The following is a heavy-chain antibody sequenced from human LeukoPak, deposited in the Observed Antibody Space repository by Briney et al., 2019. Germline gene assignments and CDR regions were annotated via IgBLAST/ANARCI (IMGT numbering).Heavy chain of an antibody. V-gene: IGHV1-2*02. J-gene: IGHJ4*02. CDR2: INPNSGDT. Sequence: ASVKVSCKASGYSFTAYYLHWVRQAPGQGLEWLGWINPNSGDTEYSQQFQGRVTMPRDTSISTAYMELTRLKSDDTAVYYCARGRYSSAWNDLDYWGQGTLVTVSS. D-gene: IGHD6-19*01. CDR3: ARGRYSSAWNDLDY. CDR1: GYSFTAYY.